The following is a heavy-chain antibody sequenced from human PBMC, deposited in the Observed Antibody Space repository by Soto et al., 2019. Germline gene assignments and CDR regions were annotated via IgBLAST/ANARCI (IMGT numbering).Heavy chain of an antibody. D-gene: IGHD6-6*01. CDR1: GFTFRSYW. CDR3: AASAEYSTSSLDY. CDR2: INTDGSST. V-gene: IGHV3-74*01. J-gene: IGHJ4*02. Sequence: GSLRLSCAASGFTFRSYWMHWVRQAPGKGLVWVSRINTDGSSTSYADSVKGRFTISRDNAKNTLYLQLNSLRAEDTAVYYCAASAEYSTSSLDYWGQGTLVTVSS.